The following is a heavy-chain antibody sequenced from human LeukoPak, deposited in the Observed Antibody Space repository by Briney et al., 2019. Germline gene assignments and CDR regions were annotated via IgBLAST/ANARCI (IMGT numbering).Heavy chain of an antibody. V-gene: IGHV1-2*02. D-gene: IGHD3-22*01. CDR1: GYTFTGYY. Sequence: GASVKVSCKASGYTFTGYYMHWVRQAPGRGLEWMGWINPNSGGTNYARKFQGRVTMTRDTSISTAYMELSRLRSDDTAVYYCARDRRYYYDSSGLPADYWGQGTLVTVSS. J-gene: IGHJ4*02. CDR3: ARDRRYYYDSSGLPADY. CDR2: INPNSGGT.